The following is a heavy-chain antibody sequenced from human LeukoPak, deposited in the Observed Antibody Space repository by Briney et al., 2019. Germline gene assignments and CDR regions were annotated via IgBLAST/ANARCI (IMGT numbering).Heavy chain of an antibody. J-gene: IGHJ4*02. CDR3: ARVGLWLPYSFDY. CDR1: GFTFSIYA. V-gene: IGHV3-30*02. CDR2: IRFDGTDK. Sequence: GGSLRLSCAASGFTFSIYAIHWVRQAPGKGLEWVAFIRFDGTDKYYADSVKGRFTVSRDNSMNTLYLQMNSLTPEDTAVYYCARVGLWLPYSFDYWGQGTLVTVSS. D-gene: IGHD5-18*01.